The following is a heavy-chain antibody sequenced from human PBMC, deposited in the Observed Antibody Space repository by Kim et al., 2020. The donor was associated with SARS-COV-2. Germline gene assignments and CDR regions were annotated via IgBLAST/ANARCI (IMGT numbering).Heavy chain of an antibody. J-gene: IGHJ3*02. V-gene: IGHV5-10-1*01. CDR2: IDPSDSYT. D-gene: IGHD3-10*01. CDR3: ARYGLHYYGSGSYYRYAFDI. CDR1: GYSFTSYW. Sequence: GESLKISCKGSGYSFTSYWISWVRQMPGKGLEWMGRIDPSDSYTNYSPSFQGHVTIPATKSISTAYLQWSSLKASDTAMYYCARYGLHYYGSGSYYRYAFDIWGQGTMVTVSS.